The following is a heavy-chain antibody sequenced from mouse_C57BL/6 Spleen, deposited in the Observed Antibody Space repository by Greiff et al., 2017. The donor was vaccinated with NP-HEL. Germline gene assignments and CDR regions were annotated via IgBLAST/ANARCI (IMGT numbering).Heavy chain of an antibody. CDR3: ARSDYDAWFAY. D-gene: IGHD2-4*01. Sequence: VQLQQSGAELVRPGSSVKLSCKASGYTFTSYWMHWVKQRPIQGLEWIGNIDPSDSETHYNQKFKDKATLTVDKSSSTAYMQLSSLTSEDSAVYYCARSDYDAWFAYWGQGTLVTVSA. CDR1: GYTFTSYW. J-gene: IGHJ3*01. V-gene: IGHV1-52*01. CDR2: IDPSDSET.